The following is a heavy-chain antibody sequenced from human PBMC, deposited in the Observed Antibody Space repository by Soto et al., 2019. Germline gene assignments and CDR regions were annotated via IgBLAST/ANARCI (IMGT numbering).Heavy chain of an antibody. CDR1: GGSISSSNW. D-gene: IGHD6-13*01. CDR3: ARDSSWSQGSFDY. CDR2: IYHSGST. Sequence: SETLSLTCAVSGGSISSSNWWSWVRQPPGKGLEWIGEIYHSGSTNYNPSLKSRVTISVDKSKNQFSLKLSSVTAADTAVYYCARDSSWSQGSFDYWGQGTLVTVSS. J-gene: IGHJ4*02. V-gene: IGHV4-4*02.